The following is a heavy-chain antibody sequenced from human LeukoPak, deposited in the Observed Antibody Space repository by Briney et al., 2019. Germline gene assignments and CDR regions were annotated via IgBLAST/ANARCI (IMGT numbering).Heavy chain of an antibody. CDR2: INRGGSRT. Sequence: GGSLRPSCAASGFTFSSYWMNWVRQAPGKGLMWVSRINRGGSRTDYADSVKGRFTISRDDAKNTLYLQLNSLRAEDTAVYFCARGGSDTAMAHDYWGQGTLVTVSS. D-gene: IGHD5-18*01. CDR1: GFTFSSYW. CDR3: ARGGSDTAMAHDY. J-gene: IGHJ4*02. V-gene: IGHV3-74*01.